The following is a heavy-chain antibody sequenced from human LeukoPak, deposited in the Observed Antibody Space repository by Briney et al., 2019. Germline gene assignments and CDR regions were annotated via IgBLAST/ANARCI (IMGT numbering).Heavy chain of an antibody. CDR3: ATNDPRYYYDSSGPRRYFDL. CDR1: GYTLTELS. V-gene: IGHV1-24*01. J-gene: IGHJ2*01. CDR2: FDPEDGET. D-gene: IGHD3-22*01. Sequence: ASVKVSCKVSGYTLTELSMHWVRQAPGKGLEWVGGFDPEDGETIYAQKFQGRVTMTEDTSTDTAYMELSSLRSEDTAVYYCATNDPRYYYDSSGPRRYFDLWGRGTLVTVSS.